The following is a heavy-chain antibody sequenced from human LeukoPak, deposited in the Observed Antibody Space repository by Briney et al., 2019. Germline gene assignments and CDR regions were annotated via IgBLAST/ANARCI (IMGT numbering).Heavy chain of an antibody. D-gene: IGHD6-13*01. CDR1: GGSFSGYY. CDR2: INHSGGT. CDR3: ARGLPGIAPYNWFDP. Sequence: SETLSLTCAVYGGSFSGYYWSWIRQPPGKGLEWIGEINHSGGTNYNPSLKSRVTISVDTSKNQFSLKLSSVTAADTAVYYCARGLPGIAPYNWFDPWGQGTLVTVS. J-gene: IGHJ5*02. V-gene: IGHV4-34*01.